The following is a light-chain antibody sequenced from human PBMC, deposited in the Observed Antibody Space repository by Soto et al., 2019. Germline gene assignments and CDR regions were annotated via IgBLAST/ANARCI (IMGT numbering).Light chain of an antibody. Sequence: EVVMTQSPATLSVSPGERATLSCRASQSVSSNLAWYQQKPGQSPRLLIYGASTRATGIPARFSGSGSETEFTLTISSLQSEDSAGYYCQQYNSWPPLTFGGGTKVEIK. J-gene: IGKJ4*01. CDR2: GAS. CDR3: QQYNSWPPLT. CDR1: QSVSSN. V-gene: IGKV3-15*01.